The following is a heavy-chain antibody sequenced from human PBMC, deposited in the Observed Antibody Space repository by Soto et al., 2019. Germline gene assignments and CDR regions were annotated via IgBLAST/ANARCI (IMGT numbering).Heavy chain of an antibody. Sequence: QVQLVESGGGVVQPGRSLRLSCAASGFTFSSYGMHWVRQAPGKGLEWVAVISYDGSNKYYADSVKGRFTISRDNSKNTLYLQMNSLRAEDTAVYYCARTIAAAGTSNYYYYYGMDVWGQGTTVTVSS. CDR1: GFTFSSYG. CDR2: ISYDGSNK. D-gene: IGHD6-13*01. V-gene: IGHV3-30*03. J-gene: IGHJ6*02. CDR3: ARTIAAAGTSNYYYYYGMDV.